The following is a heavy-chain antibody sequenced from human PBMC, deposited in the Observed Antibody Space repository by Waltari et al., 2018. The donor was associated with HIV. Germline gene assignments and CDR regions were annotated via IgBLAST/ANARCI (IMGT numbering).Heavy chain of an antibody. D-gene: IGHD3-10*01. CDR3: ARHHPEPRRSYYASSYYDV. CDR1: GYSFSNYW. CDR2: IYPADSET. V-gene: IGHV5-51*01. Sequence: EVHLVQSGAELKKPGESLRISCQGSGYSFSNYWIGWVRQMPGKGPEWRGNIYPADSETRYSPAFEGRITISVDKSINTVFLQWNSLKASDTARYFCARHHPEPRRSYYASSYYDVWGQGTLVTVSS. J-gene: IGHJ4*02.